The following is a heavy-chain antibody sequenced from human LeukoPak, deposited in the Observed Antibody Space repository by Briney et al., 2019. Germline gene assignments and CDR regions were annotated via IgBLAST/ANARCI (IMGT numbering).Heavy chain of an antibody. Sequence: TGGSLRLSCAASGFTFSSYGMHWVRQAPGKGLEWVAVISYDGSNKYYADSVKGRFTISRDNSKNTLYLQMNSLRAEDTAVYYCAKLGYGTYYYDSSGHYYFDYWGQGTLVTVSS. CDR3: AKLGYGTYYYDSSGHYYFDY. D-gene: IGHD3-22*01. J-gene: IGHJ4*02. CDR2: ISYDGSNK. CDR1: GFTFSSYG. V-gene: IGHV3-30*18.